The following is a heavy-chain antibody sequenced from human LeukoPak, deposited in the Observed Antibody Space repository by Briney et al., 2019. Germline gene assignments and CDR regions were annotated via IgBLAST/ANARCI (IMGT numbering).Heavy chain of an antibody. V-gene: IGHV1-18*01. J-gene: IGHJ4*02. CDR1: GGTFSSYA. D-gene: IGHD3-16*02. CDR2: ISAYNGNT. Sequence: SVKVSCKASGGTFSSYAISWVRQAPGQGLKWMGWISAYNGNTNYAQKLQGRVTMTTDTYTSRVYMELRSLRSDDTAVYYCARSLKYYDYVWRSYLPFCWGQGTLVTVSS. CDR3: ARSLKYYDYVWRSYLPFC.